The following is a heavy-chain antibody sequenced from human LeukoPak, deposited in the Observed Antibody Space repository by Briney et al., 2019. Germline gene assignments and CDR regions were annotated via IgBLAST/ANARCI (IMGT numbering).Heavy chain of an antibody. CDR3: SRENGAFSPFGY. CDR1: GGSISGTNW. J-gene: IGHJ4*02. V-gene: IGHV4/OR15-8*02. Sequence: SETLSLTCGGSGGSISGTNWWRWVRQPPEQALGGTGEISLAGQTNYTPSLNGRVTMSLDKSSNQLSLNLTSVTAADTAVYYCSRENGAFSPFGYWGQGTLVTVLS. CDR2: ISLAGQT. D-gene: IGHD2-8*01.